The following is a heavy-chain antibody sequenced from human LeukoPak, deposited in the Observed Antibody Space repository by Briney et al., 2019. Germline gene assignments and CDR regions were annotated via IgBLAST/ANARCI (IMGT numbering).Heavy chain of an antibody. CDR3: AREFNVDTAMALLGY. CDR1: GYTFTSYD. J-gene: IGHJ4*02. CDR2: INPNSGNT. D-gene: IGHD5-18*01. V-gene: IGHV1-8*01. Sequence: ASVKVSCKASGYTFTSYDINWVRQATAQGLEWMGWINPNSGNTGYAQKFQGRVTMTRNTSISTAYMELSSLRSEDTAVYYCAREFNVDTAMALLGYWGQGTLVTVSS.